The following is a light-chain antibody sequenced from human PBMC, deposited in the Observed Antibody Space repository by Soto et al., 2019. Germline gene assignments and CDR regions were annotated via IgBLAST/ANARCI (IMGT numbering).Light chain of an antibody. CDR3: QQYGTSFWT. J-gene: IGKJ1*01. V-gene: IGKV3-20*01. CDR2: GAS. CDR1: QSVSSSY. Sequence: EIVLTQSPGTLSLSPGERATLSCRASQSVSSSYLAWYQQIPGQAPSLLIYGASSRATGIPARFSGSGSGTDFTLTISSLEPEDFAVYYCQQYGTSFWTFGQGTKVDIK.